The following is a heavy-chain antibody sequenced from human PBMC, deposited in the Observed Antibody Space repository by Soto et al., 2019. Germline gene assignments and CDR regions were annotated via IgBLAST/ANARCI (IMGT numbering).Heavy chain of an antibody. D-gene: IGHD3-10*01. CDR2: ISYDGSNK. CDR3: ASGLLWFGELLPKALDY. J-gene: IGHJ4*02. V-gene: IGHV3-30-3*01. CDR1: GFTFSSYA. Sequence: HPGGSLRLSCASSGFTFSSYAMHWVRQAPGKGLEWVAVISYDGSNKYYADSVKGRFTISRDNSKNTLYLQMNSLRAEDTAVYYCASGLLWFGELLPKALDYWGQGTLVTVSS.